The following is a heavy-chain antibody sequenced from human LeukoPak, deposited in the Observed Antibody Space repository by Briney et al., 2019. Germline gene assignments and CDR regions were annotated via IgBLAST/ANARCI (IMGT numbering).Heavy chain of an antibody. CDR1: GYSISSGYY. J-gene: IGHJ4*02. V-gene: IGHV4-38-2*02. CDR3: ARDRTGRNTAQDDY. D-gene: IGHD5-18*01. CDR2: ICYTGGT. Sequence: PSETLSLTCSVSGYSISSGYYWGWIRQPPGRGPEWIGSICYTGGTLYNPSLKSRVSMSVDTSTNQFSLKLTSVTAADTAVYYCARDRTGRNTAQDDYWGQGTLVTVSS.